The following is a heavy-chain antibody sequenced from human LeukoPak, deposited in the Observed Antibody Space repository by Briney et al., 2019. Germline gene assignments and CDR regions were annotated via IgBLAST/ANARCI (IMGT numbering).Heavy chain of an antibody. V-gene: IGHV4-59*01. CDR2: SYYTGST. CDR3: ARELCSTTTCYFDY. Sequence: PSETLSLTCSVSGGSISIYYWSWIRQPPGKGLEWIGYSYYTGSTNYNPSLKSRVTISVDTSKNQFSLKLNSVTAADTAVYYCARELCSTTTCYFDYWGQGTLVTVSS. J-gene: IGHJ4*02. D-gene: IGHD2-2*01. CDR1: GGSISIYY.